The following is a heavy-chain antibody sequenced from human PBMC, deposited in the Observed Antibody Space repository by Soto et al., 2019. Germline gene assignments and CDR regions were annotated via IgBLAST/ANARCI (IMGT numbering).Heavy chain of an antibody. J-gene: IGHJ6*03. CDR1: GGSISSYY. Sequence: PSETLSLTCTVSGGSISSYYWSWIRQPPGKGLEWIGYIYYSGSTNYNPSLKSRVTISVDTSKNQFSLKLSSVTAADTAVYYCARHGGYDYIWGSYHYYYYYMDVWGKGTTGTVSS. CDR2: IYYSGST. CDR3: ARHGGYDYIWGSYHYYYYYMDV. V-gene: IGHV4-59*08. D-gene: IGHD3-16*02.